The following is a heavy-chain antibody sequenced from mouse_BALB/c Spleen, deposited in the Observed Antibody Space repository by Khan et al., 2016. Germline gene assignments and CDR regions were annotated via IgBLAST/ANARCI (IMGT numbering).Heavy chain of an antibody. CDR1: GYAFTNYL. J-gene: IGHJ1*01. CDR3: AMGYAWYFDV. CDR2: INPGSGGT. D-gene: IGHD2-14*01. Sequence: QVQLQQSGAELVRPGTSVKVSCKASGYAFTNYLIEWVKQRPGQGLEWIGVINPGSGGTNYNEKCKGKATLTADKSSSTAYMQLSSLSSDDSAVYFCAMGYAWYFDVWGAGTTVTVSS. V-gene: IGHV1-54*01.